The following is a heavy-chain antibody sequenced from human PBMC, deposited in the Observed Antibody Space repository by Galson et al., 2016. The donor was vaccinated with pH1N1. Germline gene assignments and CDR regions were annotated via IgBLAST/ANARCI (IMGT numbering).Heavy chain of an antibody. CDR2: IYYTGAT. D-gene: IGHD3-10*01. CDR1: GASITTSSYH. V-gene: IGHV4-39*02. Sequence: TLSLTCSVSGASITTSSYHWGWVRQAPGKGLEWIGHIYYTGATSYNPSLSSRVTISVDPSKNACSLKLTSVAAADTAVYFCASHPGGAFDVWGQGTMVSVSA. J-gene: IGHJ3*01. CDR3: ASHPGGAFDV.